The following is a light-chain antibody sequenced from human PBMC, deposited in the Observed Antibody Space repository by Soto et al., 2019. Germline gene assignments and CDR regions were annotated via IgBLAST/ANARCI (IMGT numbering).Light chain of an antibody. CDR1: QSISSY. CDR3: QQSYSTPFT. CDR2: AAS. Sequence: SSLSASVGDRVTITCRASQSISSYLNWYHQKPGKAPKLLIYAASSLQSGVPSRFSGSGSGTDFTLTASSLQPEDFATYYCQQSYSTPFTFGQGTRLEIK. V-gene: IGKV1-39*01. J-gene: IGKJ5*01.